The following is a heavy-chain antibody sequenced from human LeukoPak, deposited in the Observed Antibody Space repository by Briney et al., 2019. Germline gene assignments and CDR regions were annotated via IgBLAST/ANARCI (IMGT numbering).Heavy chain of an antibody. Sequence: GSLRLSCAASGFTFSSYEMNWVRQAPGKGLEWVSYIRSSGSTIYYADSVKGRFTISRDNAKNSLYLQMNSLRAEDTAVYYCARGPPYQPIDYWGQGTLVTVPS. CDR2: IRSSGSTI. J-gene: IGHJ4*02. V-gene: IGHV3-48*03. CDR3: ARGPPYQPIDY. D-gene: IGHD2-2*01. CDR1: GFTFSSYE.